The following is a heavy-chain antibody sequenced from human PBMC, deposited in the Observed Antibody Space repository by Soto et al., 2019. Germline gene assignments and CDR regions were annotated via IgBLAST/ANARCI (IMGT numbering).Heavy chain of an antibody. CDR1: GFTFSSYA. Sequence: VQLVQSGAEVKKPGASVKVSCKASGFTFSSYAMNWVRQAPGKGLEWVAIISVSGDVTFYADSVKGRFTISRDNSKDTLYLQMNSLRAEDTAVYFCARRDGAYARRYYGLDVWGQGTTVTVSS. J-gene: IGHJ6*02. V-gene: IGHV3-23*04. D-gene: IGHD4-17*01. CDR3: ARRDGAYARRYYGLDV. CDR2: ISVSGDVT.